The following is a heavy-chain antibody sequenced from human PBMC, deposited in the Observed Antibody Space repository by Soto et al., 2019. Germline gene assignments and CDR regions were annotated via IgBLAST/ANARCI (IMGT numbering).Heavy chain of an antibody. D-gene: IGHD6-19*01. CDR2: IKQDGSEK. CDR3: ARDKSSGWYSFNFQH. J-gene: IGHJ1*01. CDR1: GFTFSSYW. V-gene: IGHV3-7*05. Sequence: GGSLRLSCAASGFTFSSYWMSWVRQAPGKGLEWVANIKQDGSEKYYVDSVKGRFTISGDNAKNSLYLQMNSLRAEDTAVYYCARDKSSGWYSFNFQHWGQGTLVTVSS.